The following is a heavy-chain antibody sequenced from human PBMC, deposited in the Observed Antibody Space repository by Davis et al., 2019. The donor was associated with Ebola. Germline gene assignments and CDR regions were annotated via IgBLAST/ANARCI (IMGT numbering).Heavy chain of an antibody. Sequence: AASVKVSCKASGGTFSSYAISWVRQAPGQGLEWMGGIIPIFGTANYAQKFQGRVTITADESTSTAYMELNSLRAEDTAVYYCAIANRGPVADTGDYWGQGTLVTVSS. CDR3: AIANRGPVADTGDY. CDR1: GGTFSSYA. CDR2: IIPIFGTA. D-gene: IGHD6-19*01. V-gene: IGHV1-69*13. J-gene: IGHJ4*02.